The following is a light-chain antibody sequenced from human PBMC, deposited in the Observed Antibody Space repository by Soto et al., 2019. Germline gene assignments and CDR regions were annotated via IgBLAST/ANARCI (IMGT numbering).Light chain of an antibody. V-gene: IGKV1D-12*01. Sequence: DIQMTQSPSSVSASVGDRVTITCRASLGISSWLVWYQQKPGKAPKLLIYAASSLQSGVPSRFSGSGSGTDFTLTISSLQPEDFATYYCQQANSFPLTFGGGTKVEIK. CDR3: QQANSFPLT. CDR1: LGISSW. J-gene: IGKJ4*01. CDR2: AAS.